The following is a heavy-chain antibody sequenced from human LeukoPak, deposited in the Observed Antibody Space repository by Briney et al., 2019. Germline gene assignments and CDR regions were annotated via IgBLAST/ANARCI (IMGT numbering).Heavy chain of an antibody. CDR2: ISGSGGST. V-gene: IGHV3-23*01. J-gene: IGHJ6*03. CDR3: ARDRYSRSTIFWVYYMDV. Sequence: GGSLRLSCAASGFTFSSYAMSWVRQAPGKGLEWVSAISGSGGSTYYADSVKGRFTISRDNAKNSLYLQMNSLRAEDTAVYYCARDRYSRSTIFWVYYMDVWGKGTTVTVSS. D-gene: IGHD3-9*01. CDR1: GFTFSSYA.